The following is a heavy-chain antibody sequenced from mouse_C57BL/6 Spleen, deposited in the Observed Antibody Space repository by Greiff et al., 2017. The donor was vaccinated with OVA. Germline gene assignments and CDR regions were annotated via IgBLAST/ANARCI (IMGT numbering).Heavy chain of an antibody. CDR1: GYTFTSYW. Sequence: VQLQQPGAELVRPGSSVKLSCKASGYTFTSYWMHWVKQRPIQGLEWIGNIDPSDSATHYNQKFKDKATLTVDKSSSTAYMQLSSLTSEDSAVYYCARGRDGYYVPFDYWGQGTTLTVSS. D-gene: IGHD2-3*01. CDR2: IDPSDSAT. CDR3: ARGRDGYYVPFDY. J-gene: IGHJ2*01. V-gene: IGHV1-52*01.